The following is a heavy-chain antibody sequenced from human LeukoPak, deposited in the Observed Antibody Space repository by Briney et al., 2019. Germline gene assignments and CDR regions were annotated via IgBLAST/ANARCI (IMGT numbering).Heavy chain of an antibody. CDR3: ARQPASSSGYYAFDY. Sequence: PSETLSLTCTVSGGSISSYYWSWIRQPPGKGLEWIGYIYYSGSTNYNPSLKSRVTISVDTSKNQFSLKLSSVTAADTALYYCARQPASSSGYYAFDYWGQGTLVTVSS. D-gene: IGHD3-22*01. V-gene: IGHV4-59*01. CDR1: GGSISSYY. CDR2: IYYSGST. J-gene: IGHJ4*02.